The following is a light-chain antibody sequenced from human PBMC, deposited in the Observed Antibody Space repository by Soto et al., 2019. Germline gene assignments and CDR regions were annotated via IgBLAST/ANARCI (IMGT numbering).Light chain of an antibody. J-gene: IGKJ4*01. CDR2: DAS. CDR1: QSVSSY. CDR3: QQRSNWLT. V-gene: IGKV3-11*01. Sequence: EIVWTQSPSTMSLSPGERATLSCRASQSVSSYLAWYQQKPGHAPRLLIYDASNRATGIPARFSGSGSGTDFTLTISSLEPEDFAVYYCQQRSNWLTFGGGTKVEIK.